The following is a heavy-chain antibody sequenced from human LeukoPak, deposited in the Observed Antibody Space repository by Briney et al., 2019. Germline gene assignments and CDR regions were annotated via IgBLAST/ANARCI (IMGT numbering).Heavy chain of an antibody. J-gene: IGHJ3*02. D-gene: IGHD6-19*01. CDR1: GGSISSGGYS. Sequence: KPSETLSLTCAVSGGSISSGGYSWSWIRQPPGKGLEWVGYIYHSGSTYYNPSLKSRVTISVDRSKNQFSLKLSSVTAADTAVYYCARQSGYSSGWYDLFAFDIWGQGTMVTVSS. CDR3: ARQSGYSSGWYDLFAFDI. V-gene: IGHV4-30-2*01. CDR2: IYHSGST.